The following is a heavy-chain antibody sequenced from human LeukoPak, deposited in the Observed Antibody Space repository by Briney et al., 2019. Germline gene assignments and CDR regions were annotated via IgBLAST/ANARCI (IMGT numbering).Heavy chain of an antibody. D-gene: IGHD4-17*01. V-gene: IGHV4-59*01. Sequence: SETLSLTCTVSGGSISSYYWSWIRQPPGKGLEWIGYIYYSGSTNYNPSLKSRVTISVDTSKNQFSLKLSSVTAADTAVYYCARGGRAYGDYGHWGQGTLVTVSS. CDR1: GGSISSYY. J-gene: IGHJ4*02. CDR3: ARGGRAYGDYGH. CDR2: IYYSGST.